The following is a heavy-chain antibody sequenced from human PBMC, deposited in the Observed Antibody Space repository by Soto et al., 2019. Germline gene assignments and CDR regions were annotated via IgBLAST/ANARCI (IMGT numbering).Heavy chain of an antibody. CDR3: AXCLXXVNXXYGMDV. CDR2: IIPIFATA. V-gene: IGHV1-69*12. Sequence: QVQLVQSGAEVKKPGSSVKVSCKASGGTFSSYAINWVRQAPGQGLEWMGGIIPIFATADYAQKFQGRVTITADESTSTAYMELSSLRXEXTXVYYCAXCLXXVNXXYGMDVWGQGTTVTVSS. J-gene: IGHJ6*02. CDR1: GGTFSSYA.